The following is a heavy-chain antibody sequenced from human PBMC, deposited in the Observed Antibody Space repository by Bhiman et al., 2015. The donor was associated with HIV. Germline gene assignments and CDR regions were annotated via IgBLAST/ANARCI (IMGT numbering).Heavy chain of an antibody. D-gene: IGHD3-22*01. J-gene: IGHJ4*02. V-gene: IGHV3-7*01. Sequence: EVQLVESGGTLVQPGDSLRLSCEASGFPFASFWMTWVRQAPGKGLEWVANINQDGSEKYYVDSVKGRFTISRDNAKNSLYLQMNSLRAEDTAVYYCARDIVSHSSGYNPFDSWGQGTLVTVSS. CDR3: ARDIVSHSSGYNPFDS. CDR1: GFPFASFW. CDR2: INQDGSEK.